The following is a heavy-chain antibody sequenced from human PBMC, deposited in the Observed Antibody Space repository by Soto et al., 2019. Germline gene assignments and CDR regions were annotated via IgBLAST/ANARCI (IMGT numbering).Heavy chain of an antibody. CDR2: IYYSGSA. V-gene: IGHV4-59*08. CDR3: AGENSLVRDGVGQ. CDR1: GGSIRNYF. Sequence: SESLSRTCTVSGGSIRNYFWSWIGQVPGKGLEGIGYIYYSGSADDPPFLRCAVTLSVDTSKNQFSLKWSSVGVADTALSYCAGENSLVRDGVGQWDRGSLVPV. D-gene: IGHD1-7*01. J-gene: IGHJ4*02.